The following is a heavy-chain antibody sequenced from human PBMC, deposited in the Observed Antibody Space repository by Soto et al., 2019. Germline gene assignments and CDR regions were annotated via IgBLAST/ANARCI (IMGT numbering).Heavy chain of an antibody. CDR3: ARAAKRYFDY. V-gene: IGHV1-69*06. CDR1: GGTFNTFA. Sequence: QVQLVQSGAEVKKPGSSVKVSCKASGGTFNTFAISWVRQAPGQGLEWMGGIIPIFGPANYAEKFQGRVTITADKSTRTASLELTSLTSEDTAGYYCARAAKRYFDYWGQGTLVTVSS. CDR2: IIPIFGPA. J-gene: IGHJ4*02.